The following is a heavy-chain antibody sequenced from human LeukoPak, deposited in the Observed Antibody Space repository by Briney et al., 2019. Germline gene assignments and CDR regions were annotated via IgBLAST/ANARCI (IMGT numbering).Heavy chain of an antibody. CDR2: INALNPSM. CDR3: ARVWQDYSNTDY. J-gene: IGHJ4*02. CDR1: GFTFSSCH. V-gene: IGHV3-48*01. D-gene: IGHD4-11*01. Sequence: TGGSLRLSCVASGFTFSSCHMIWVRQAPGKGLEWVSYINALNPSMLYADSVKGRFAISRDNAKSSLYLQMNSLTGDETSISYCARVWQDYSNTDYWGQGTLVTVSS.